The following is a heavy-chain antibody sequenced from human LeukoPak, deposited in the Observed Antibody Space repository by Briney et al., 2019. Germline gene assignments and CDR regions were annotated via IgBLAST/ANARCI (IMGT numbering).Heavy chain of an antibody. V-gene: IGHV3-74*01. CDR1: GFPFSPYW. CDR2: INPDGSST. D-gene: IGHD3-10*01. CDR3: AREDYFGSGTHALDY. Sequence: GGSLRLSCVVSGFPFSPYWMHWVRQGPGKGLVWVSRINPDGSSTSYADSMKGRFTISRDNAKNTLYLQMKSLRAEDTAVYYCAREDYFGSGTHALDYWGQGTLAPSPQ. J-gene: IGHJ4*02.